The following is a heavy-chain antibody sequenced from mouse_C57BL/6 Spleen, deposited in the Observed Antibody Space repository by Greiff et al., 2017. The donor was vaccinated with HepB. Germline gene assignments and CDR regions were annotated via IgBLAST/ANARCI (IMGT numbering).Heavy chain of an antibody. J-gene: IGHJ2*01. CDR3: ARNDDYLDY. V-gene: IGHV1-64*01. D-gene: IGHD2-3*01. CDR1: GYTFTSYW. CDR2: IHPNSGST. Sequence: QVKLQQPGAELVKPGASVKLSCKASGYTFTSYWMHWVKQRPGQGLEWIGMIHPNSGSTNYNEKFKSKATLTVDKSSSTAYMQLSSLTSEDSAVYYGARNDDYLDYWGQGTTLTVSS.